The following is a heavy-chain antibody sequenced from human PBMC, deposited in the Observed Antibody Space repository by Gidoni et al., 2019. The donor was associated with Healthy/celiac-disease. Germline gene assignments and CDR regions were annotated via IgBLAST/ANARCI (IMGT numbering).Heavy chain of an antibody. J-gene: IGHJ6*02. Sequence: QVTLRESGPALVKPTQTLTLTCTFSGFSLSTSGMCVSWIRQPPGKALEWLALIDWDDDKYYSTSLKTMLTISKDTSKNHVVLTMTNMDPVDTATYYCARIRTVTTRTFYYYYGMDVWGQGTTVTVSS. D-gene: IGHD4-17*01. CDR3: ARIRTVTTRTFYYYYGMDV. CDR1: GFSLSTSGMC. CDR2: IDWDDDK. V-gene: IGHV2-70*01.